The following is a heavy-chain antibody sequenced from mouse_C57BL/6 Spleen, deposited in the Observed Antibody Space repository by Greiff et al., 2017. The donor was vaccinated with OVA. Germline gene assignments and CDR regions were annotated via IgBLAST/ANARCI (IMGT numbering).Heavy chain of an antibody. CDR1: GYTFTTYP. CDR3: ARRGYGSSYGYFDV. CDR2: FHPYNDDT. Sequence: VKLQESGAELVKPGASVKMSCKASGYTFTTYPIEWMKQNHGKSLEWIGNFHPYNDDTKYNEKFKGKATLTVEKSSSTVYLELSRLTSDDSAVYYCARRGYGSSYGYFDVWGTGTTVTVSS. D-gene: IGHD1-1*01. J-gene: IGHJ1*03. V-gene: IGHV1-47*01.